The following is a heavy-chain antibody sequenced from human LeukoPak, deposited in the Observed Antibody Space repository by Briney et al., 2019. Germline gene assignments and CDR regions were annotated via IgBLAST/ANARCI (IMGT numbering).Heavy chain of an antibody. CDR2: ISNIGTT. Sequence: SETLSLTCTVSGRGTVSGGSNSPDYWSWLRQPPGKGLEWIGYISNIGTTHSDPSLKSRVTTSVDTSKNQLSLNLRSVSAADTAVYYCVRHAYGGTRGYFDYWGQGILVTVSS. CDR3: VRHAYGGTRGYFDY. D-gene: IGHD4-23*01. J-gene: IGHJ4*02. CDR1: GGSNSPDY. V-gene: IGHV4-59*08.